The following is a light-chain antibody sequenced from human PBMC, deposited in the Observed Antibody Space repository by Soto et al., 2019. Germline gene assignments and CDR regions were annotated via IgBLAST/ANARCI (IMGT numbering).Light chain of an antibody. CDR2: GNS. CDR1: SSNFGAGYD. Sequence: QSVLTQPPSVSGAPGQRVTISCTGSSSNFGAGYDVHWYQQLPGTAPKLLIYGNSNRPSGFPDRFSGSKSGTSAALAISGLRSEDEANYHFAAWDDSLSRWVFGVGPKVTVL. J-gene: IGLJ3*02. CDR3: AAWDDSLSRWV. V-gene: IGLV1-40*01.